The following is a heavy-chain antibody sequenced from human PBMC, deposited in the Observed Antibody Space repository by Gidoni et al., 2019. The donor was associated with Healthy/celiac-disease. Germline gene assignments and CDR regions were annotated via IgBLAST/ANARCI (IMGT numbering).Heavy chain of an antibody. J-gene: IGHJ5*02. Sequence: QVQLVESGGGLVKPGGSLRLSCAASGFTFSDYYMSWIRQAPGKGRGCVSYISSSSSYTNYADSVKGRFTISRDNAKNSLYLQMNSLRAEDTAVYYCARDADGSGSIDPWGQGTLVTVSS. CDR3: ARDADGSGSIDP. V-gene: IGHV3-11*05. CDR2: ISSSSSYT. CDR1: GFTFSDYY. D-gene: IGHD3-10*01.